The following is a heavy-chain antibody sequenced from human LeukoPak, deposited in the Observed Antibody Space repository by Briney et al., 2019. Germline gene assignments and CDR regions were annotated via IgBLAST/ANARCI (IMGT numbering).Heavy chain of an antibody. J-gene: IGHJ4*02. CDR2: ISASGGST. CDR3: ANGPNSSGYYAAGFGFDY. CDR1: GFTFSSSA. Sequence: GGSLRLSCAASGFTFSSSAMSWVRQVPGKGLEWVSGISASGGSTYYADSVRGRFTISRDNSKNTLYVQMNSLRAEDTAVYYCANGPNSSGYYAAGFGFDYWGQGTLVTVSS. V-gene: IGHV3-23*01. D-gene: IGHD3-22*01.